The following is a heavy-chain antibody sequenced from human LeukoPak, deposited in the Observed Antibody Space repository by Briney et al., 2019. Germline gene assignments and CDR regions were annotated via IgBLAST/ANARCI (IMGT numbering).Heavy chain of an antibody. CDR3: ARASQHYYDSSGYYYGFDP. Sequence: PSETLSLTCTVSGGSISSSSYYWGWIRQPPGKGLEWIGSIYYSGSTYYNPSLKSRVTISVDTSKNQFSLKLSSVTATDTAVYYCARASQHYYDSSGYYYGFDPWGQGTLVTVSS. D-gene: IGHD3-22*01. V-gene: IGHV4-39*07. CDR2: IYYSGST. J-gene: IGHJ5*02. CDR1: GGSISSSSYY.